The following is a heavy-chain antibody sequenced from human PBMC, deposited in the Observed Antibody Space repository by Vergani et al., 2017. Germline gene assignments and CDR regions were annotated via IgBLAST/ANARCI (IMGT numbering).Heavy chain of an antibody. Sequence: QVQLVQSGGGVVQPGGSLRLSCVASGFTFNRYGMQWVRQAPGKGLEWVAYLLFDGSNEYYADSVKGRFIVSRDNSNEALYLQMNSLRTDDTAVYYCARDLAYCHEGSCALWGQGSVVTVSS. D-gene: IGHD2-15*01. V-gene: IGHV3-30*02. J-gene: IGHJ4*02. CDR3: ARDLAYCHEGSCAL. CDR1: GFTFNRYG. CDR2: LLFDGSNE.